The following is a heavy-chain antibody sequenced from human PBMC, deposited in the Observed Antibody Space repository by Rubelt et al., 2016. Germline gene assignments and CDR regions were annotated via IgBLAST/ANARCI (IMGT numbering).Heavy chain of an antibody. CDR2: IIPIFGTA. D-gene: IGHD3-9*01. Sequence: QVQLVQSGAEVKKPGSSVKVSCKASGGTFSSYAISWVRQAPGQGLEWMGGIIPIFGTANYAQKFQGRVTITADKSTVTAYMELSSLGSEDTAVYYCASPPYDILTGYDYYYGMDVWGQGTTVTVSS. J-gene: IGHJ6*02. CDR3: ASPPYDILTGYDYYYGMDV. CDR1: GGTFSSYA. V-gene: IGHV1-69*06.